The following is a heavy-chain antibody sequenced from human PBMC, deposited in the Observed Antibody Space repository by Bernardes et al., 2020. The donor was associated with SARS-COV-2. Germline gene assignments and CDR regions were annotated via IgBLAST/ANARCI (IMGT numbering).Heavy chain of an antibody. V-gene: IGHV3-11*06. CDR2: ITTSTYT. Sequence: GGSLRLSCAVSGVTIGDYYMSWIRKAPGMGLEWVYYITTSTYTNYADSVRGRFTISRDNAKNSLNLQMNSLRAEDTAVYYCAIEGASNVFDMWGQGTMVTVSS. J-gene: IGHJ3*02. CDR1: GVTIGDYY. CDR3: AIEGASNVFDM. D-gene: IGHD6-6*01.